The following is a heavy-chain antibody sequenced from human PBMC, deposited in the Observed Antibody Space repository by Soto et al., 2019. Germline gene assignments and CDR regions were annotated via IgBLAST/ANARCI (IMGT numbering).Heavy chain of an antibody. Sequence: GGSLRLSCAASGFTFSSYAMHWVRQAPGKGLEWVAVISYDGSNKYYADSVKGRFTISRDNSKNTLYLQMNSLRAEDTAVYYCARVDIVVVPAAIEYAFDIWGQGTMVTVSS. V-gene: IGHV3-30-3*01. CDR1: GFTFSSYA. CDR2: ISYDGSNK. CDR3: ARVDIVVVPAAIEYAFDI. J-gene: IGHJ3*02. D-gene: IGHD2-2*02.